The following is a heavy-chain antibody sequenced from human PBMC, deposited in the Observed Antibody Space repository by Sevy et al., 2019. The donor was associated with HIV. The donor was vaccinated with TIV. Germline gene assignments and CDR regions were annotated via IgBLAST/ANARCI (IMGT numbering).Heavy chain of an antibody. Sequence: GGSLRLSCSASGFNISPYALHWVRQTPGKGLQWLAVISKDGTNKDYADFVKGRFSLSRDNSKNTLYLQMSNLRPEDTAVHYCAKEGYYYDSHSADWLDPWGQGTLVTVSS. V-gene: IGHV3-30*04. D-gene: IGHD3-22*01. CDR2: ISKDGTNK. J-gene: IGHJ5*02. CDR3: AKEGYYYDSHSADWLDP. CDR1: GFNISPYA.